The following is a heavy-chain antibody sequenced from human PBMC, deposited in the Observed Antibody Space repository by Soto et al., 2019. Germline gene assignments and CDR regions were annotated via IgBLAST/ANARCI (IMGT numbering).Heavy chain of an antibody. CDR1: GGSISSGGYS. CDR3: ASSHAGAHITAAVH. J-gene: IGHJ4*02. D-gene: IGHD6-13*01. V-gene: IGHV4-30-2*01. Sequence: QLQLQESGSGLVKHSQTLSLTCAVSGGSISSGGYSWSWIRQPPGKGLEWIGYIYHSGSTYYTPSLKSRVTISVDRSKNQFALKLSSVTAADTAVYYCASSHAGAHITAAVHWGQGTLVTVSS. CDR2: IYHSGST.